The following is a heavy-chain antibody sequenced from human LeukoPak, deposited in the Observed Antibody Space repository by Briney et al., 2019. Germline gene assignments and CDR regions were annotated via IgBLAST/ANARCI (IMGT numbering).Heavy chain of an antibody. V-gene: IGHV1-18*01. D-gene: IGHD2/OR15-2a*01. CDR2: ISAYNGNT. CDR1: GYTFTSYG. CDR3: ARDRFTFDYASRPNWFDP. Sequence: ASVKVSCKASGYTFTSYGISWVRQAPGQGLEWMGWISAYNGNTNYAQKLQGGVTMTTDTSTSTAYMELRSLRSDDTAVYYCARDRFTFDYASRPNWFDPWGQGTLVTVSS. J-gene: IGHJ5*02.